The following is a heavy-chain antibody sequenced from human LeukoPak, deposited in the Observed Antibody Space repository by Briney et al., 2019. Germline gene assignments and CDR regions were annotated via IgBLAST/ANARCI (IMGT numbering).Heavy chain of an antibody. CDR3: ARRLWFKDYYFDV. J-gene: IGHJ2*01. CDR2: ISITSRTT. V-gene: IGHV3-48*04. D-gene: IGHD2-21*01. CDR1: GFTFTTYS. Sequence: GGSLRLSCAASGFTFTTYSMNWVRQAPGKGLQWVSYISITSRTTNYADSVKGRFTISRDNAKNSLYLQMNSLRAEDTAVYYCARRLWFKDYYFDVWGRGTLVTVSS.